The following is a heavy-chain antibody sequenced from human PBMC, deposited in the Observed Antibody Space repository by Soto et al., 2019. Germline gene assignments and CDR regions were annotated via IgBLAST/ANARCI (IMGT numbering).Heavy chain of an antibody. Sequence: GASGKFSCKASGYTFTSYAMHWVRQAPGQRLEWMGWINAGNGNTKYSQKFQGRVTITRDTSASTAYIELSSPRSADTAVYYCATVGTTVTSRAIDICGQGTMVTVSS. CDR1: GYTFTSYA. J-gene: IGHJ3*02. D-gene: IGHD4-17*01. CDR3: ATVGTTVTSRAIDI. CDR2: INAGNGNT. V-gene: IGHV1-3*01.